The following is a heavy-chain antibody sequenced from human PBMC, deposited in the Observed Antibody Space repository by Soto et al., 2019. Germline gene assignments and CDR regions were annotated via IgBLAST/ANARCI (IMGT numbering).Heavy chain of an antibody. CDR1: GGSLTTDDYY. Sequence: QVQLQESGPGLVKPSQTLSLTCTVSGGSLTTDDYYWSWIRQHAGKGLEWIWYMSHIGSTFYNPSLKSRITMSEDTSHNQFSLKLTSVTAADTAVYYCARENLLYCGRGCYSSPFNSWGQGTLVMVSS. CDR2: MSHIGST. J-gene: IGHJ4*02. V-gene: IGHV4-31*03. D-gene: IGHD2-21*02. CDR3: ARENLLYCGRGCYSSPFNS.